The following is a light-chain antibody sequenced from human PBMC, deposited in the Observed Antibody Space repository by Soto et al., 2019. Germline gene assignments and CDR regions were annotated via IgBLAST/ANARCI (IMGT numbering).Light chain of an antibody. J-gene: IGKJ4*01. V-gene: IGKV3-11*01. CDR2: DAS. CDR3: QQRAPWPPLS. Sequence: ETVLTQSPATLSVSPGERATLSCRTSQNVDRNLVWYQQKSGQPPRLLIYDASVRATGIPPRFSGSGSGTDFTLTIENLEPEDSAIYYFQQRAPWPPLSFGGGTKVEI. CDR1: QNVDRN.